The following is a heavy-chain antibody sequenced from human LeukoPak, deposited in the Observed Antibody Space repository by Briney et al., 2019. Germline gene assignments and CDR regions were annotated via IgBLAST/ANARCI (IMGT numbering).Heavy chain of an antibody. V-gene: IGHV4-31*03. Sequence: SETLSLTCTVSGGSISSGGYYWSWIRQHPGMGLEWIGYIYYSGSTYYNPSLKSRVTISVDTSKNQFSLKLSSVTAADTAVYYCARWDYYDSSGYLDYWGQGTLVTVSS. CDR3: ARWDYYDSSGYLDY. D-gene: IGHD3-22*01. J-gene: IGHJ4*02. CDR1: GGSISSGGYY. CDR2: IYYSGST.